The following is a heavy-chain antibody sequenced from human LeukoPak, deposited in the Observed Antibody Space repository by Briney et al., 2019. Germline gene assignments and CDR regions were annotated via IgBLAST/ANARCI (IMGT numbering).Heavy chain of an antibody. CDR3: ARVGNSGSPGQYYYYYGMDV. CDR1: GFTFSDYY. J-gene: IGHJ6*02. V-gene: IGHV3-72*01. D-gene: IGHD1-26*01. Sequence: GGSLRLSCAASGFTFSDYYMDWVRQAPGKGLEWVGRSRNKPNSYTTEYDASVKGRFIISRDESKDSLYLQMNSLKTEDTAVYYCARVGNSGSPGQYYYYYGMDVWGQGTTVTVSS. CDR2: SRNKPNSYTT.